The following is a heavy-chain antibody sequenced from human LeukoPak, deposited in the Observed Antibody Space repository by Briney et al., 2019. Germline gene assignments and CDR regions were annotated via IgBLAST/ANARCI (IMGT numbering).Heavy chain of an antibody. V-gene: IGHV4-59*08. Sequence: SETLSLTCTVSGGSVRTYYWSWIRQPPGKGLEWIGFGHYTGSSNYNPSLKSRVTTSVDTSKRQFSLKLISVTAADTAVYYCARHDNRGYYSLHYWGQGALVTVSS. D-gene: IGHD3-22*01. J-gene: IGHJ4*02. CDR2: GHYTGSS. CDR3: ARHDNRGYYSLHY. CDR1: GGSVRTYY.